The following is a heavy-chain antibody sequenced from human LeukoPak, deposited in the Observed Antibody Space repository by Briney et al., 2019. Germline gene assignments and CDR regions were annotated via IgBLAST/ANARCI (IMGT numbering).Heavy chain of an antibody. Sequence: GRSLRLSCAASGFTFSSYAMHWVRQAPGKGLEWVAVISYDGSNKYYADSVKGRFTISRDNSKNTLYLQMNSLRAEDTAVYYCARDKISPDSYFDYWGQGTLVTVSS. V-gene: IGHV3-30-3*01. CDR1: GFTFSSYA. CDR2: ISYDGSNK. CDR3: ARDKISPDSYFDY. J-gene: IGHJ4*02.